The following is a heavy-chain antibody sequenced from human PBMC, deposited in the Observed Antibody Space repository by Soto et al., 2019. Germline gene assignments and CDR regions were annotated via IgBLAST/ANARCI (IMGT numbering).Heavy chain of an antibody. CDR2: ISAYNGNT. CDR1: GYTFTSYG. V-gene: IGHV1-18*01. J-gene: IGHJ5*02. D-gene: IGHD3-22*01. CDR3: ARDPFSSGYSSWFDP. Sequence: QVQLVQSGAEVKKPGASVKVSCKASGYTFTSYGISWVRQAPGQGLEWMGWISAYNGNTNYAQKPQGRVTMTTDTSTSTAYMELRSLRSDDTAVYYYARDPFSSGYSSWFDPWGQGTLVTVSS.